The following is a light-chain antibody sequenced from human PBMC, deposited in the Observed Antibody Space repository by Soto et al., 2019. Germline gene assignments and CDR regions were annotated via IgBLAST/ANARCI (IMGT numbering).Light chain of an antibody. CDR1: SGDVGGFEY. CDR3: CSHAGTYTFGL. CDR2: DFT. J-gene: IGLJ2*01. V-gene: IGLV2-11*01. Sequence: QSVLTQPRSVSGSPGQSVTISCTGASGDVGGFEYVSWYKQHPGKAPKLIIYDFTERPSGVPDRLSGSRSGNTASLTISGLQAEDEADYYCCSHAGTYTFGLFGGGTKLTVL.